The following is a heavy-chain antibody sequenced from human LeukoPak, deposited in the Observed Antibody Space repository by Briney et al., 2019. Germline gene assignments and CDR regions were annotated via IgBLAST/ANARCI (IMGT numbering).Heavy chain of an antibody. Sequence: PGGSLRLSCAASGFSFSTWSVNWVRQAPGKGLEWVSSISSSSRYIYYADSVKGRFTISRDNAKNSLYLQMNSLRAEDTAVYYCAREFPRHQFDYWGQGTLVTVSS. CDR3: AREFPRHQFDY. J-gene: IGHJ4*02. D-gene: IGHD2-21*01. V-gene: IGHV3-21*01. CDR1: GFSFSTWS. CDR2: ISSSSRYI.